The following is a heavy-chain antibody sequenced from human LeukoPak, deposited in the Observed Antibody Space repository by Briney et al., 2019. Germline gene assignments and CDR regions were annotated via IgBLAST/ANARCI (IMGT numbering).Heavy chain of an antibody. CDR2: INHSGST. V-gene: IGHV4-34*01. J-gene: IGHJ4*02. CDR3: ASGGLYYYDSSGFDY. CDR1: GGTFSGYS. D-gene: IGHD3-22*01. Sequence: PSETLSLTCAAYGGTFSGYSRSWIRQPPGKGLEWIGEINHSGSTNYNPSLKSRVTISVDTSKNQFSLKLSSVTAADTAVYYCASGGLYYYDSSGFDYWGQGTLVTVSS.